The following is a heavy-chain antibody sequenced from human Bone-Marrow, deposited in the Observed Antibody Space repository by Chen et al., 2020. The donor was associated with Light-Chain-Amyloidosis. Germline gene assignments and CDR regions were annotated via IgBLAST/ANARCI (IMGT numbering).Heavy chain of an antibody. CDR3: ARQSYGSDSYFSLDNTYYMDV. J-gene: IGHJ6*03. Sequence: QVQLQQWGAGLLKPSETLSLTCGVNGGSLRGYYWSWIRQPPGKGLEWIGEISQSGSTYYNPTLRSRVTISLDTSKNQFSLKLSSVTXXXXAVYYCARQSYGSDSYFSLDNTYYMDVWGRGTTVTVSS. CDR1: GGSLRGYY. CDR2: ISQSGST. D-gene: IGHD3-10*01. V-gene: IGHV4-34*01.